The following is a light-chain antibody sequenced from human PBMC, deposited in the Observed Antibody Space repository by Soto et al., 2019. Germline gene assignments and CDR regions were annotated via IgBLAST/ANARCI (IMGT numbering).Light chain of an antibody. V-gene: IGKV1-5*01. CDR3: QHYNIYPPPP. CDR2: HAS. CDR1: QSISSW. Sequence: DLQLTQSPSTLSASVGDRVTITCRASQSISSWLAWYQQKPGKAPKLLIFHASSLESGVPSRFSGSGSGTDSPLPTTTLHPDVFATFSSQHYNIYPPPPLGGGPKVNIK. J-gene: IGKJ4*01.